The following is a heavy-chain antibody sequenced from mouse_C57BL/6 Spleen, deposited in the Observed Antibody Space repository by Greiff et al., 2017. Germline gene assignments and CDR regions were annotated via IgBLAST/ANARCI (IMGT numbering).Heavy chain of an antibody. Sequence: VQLKESGPELVKPGASVKIPCKASGYTFTDYNMDWVKQSHGKSLEWIGDINPNNGGTIYNQKFKGKATLTVDKSSSTAYMELRSLTSEDTAVYYCARSSDGYYDAMDYWGQGTSVTVSS. D-gene: IGHD2-3*01. CDR1: GYTFTDYN. CDR2: INPNNGGT. V-gene: IGHV1-18*01. J-gene: IGHJ4*01. CDR3: ARSSDGYYDAMDY.